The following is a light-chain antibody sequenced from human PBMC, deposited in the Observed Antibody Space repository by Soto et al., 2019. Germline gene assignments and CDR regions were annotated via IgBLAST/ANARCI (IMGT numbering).Light chain of an antibody. CDR1: SSDVGGYNY. Sequence: QSVLTQPASVSGSPGQSITISCTGTSSDVGGYNYVSWYQQHPGKAPKLMIYDVGNRPSGVSNRFSGSKSGNTASLTISGLQAEDEADYYCSSYTSSSTLYVFGTGTKVTV. V-gene: IGLV2-14*01. J-gene: IGLJ1*01. CDR2: DVG. CDR3: SSYTSSSTLYV.